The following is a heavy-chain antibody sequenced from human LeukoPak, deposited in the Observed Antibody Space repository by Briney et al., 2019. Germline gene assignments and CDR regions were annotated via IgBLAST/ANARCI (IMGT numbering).Heavy chain of an antibody. Sequence: SGGSLRLSCAASGFTFSSHTMHWVRQAPGKGLESVAVILYDGSDKYYADSVKGRFSISRDNSKNTLYLQMNGLRAEDAAVYYCARDWGYGSGTYYIDWGQGTLVTVSS. J-gene: IGHJ4*02. D-gene: IGHD3-10*01. CDR3: ARDWGYGSGTYYID. V-gene: IGHV3-30*04. CDR2: ILYDGSDK. CDR1: GFTFSSHT.